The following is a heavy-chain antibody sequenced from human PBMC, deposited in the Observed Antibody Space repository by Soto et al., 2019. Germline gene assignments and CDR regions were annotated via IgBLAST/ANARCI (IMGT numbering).Heavy chain of an antibody. CDR1: GFSLSTGGVG. Sequence: QITLKESGPTLVNPTQTLTLTCTFSGFSLSTGGVGVGWIRQPPGKALEWLALMYWDDDKRYRTALQNRLTITADTSYHQVVLSMSNMGPDDTATYYCAHRNVEVVGGSTNPFDYWGQGALVTVSS. J-gene: IGHJ4*02. V-gene: IGHV2-5*02. D-gene: IGHD2-15*01. CDR2: MYWDDDK. CDR3: AHRNVEVVGGSTNPFDY.